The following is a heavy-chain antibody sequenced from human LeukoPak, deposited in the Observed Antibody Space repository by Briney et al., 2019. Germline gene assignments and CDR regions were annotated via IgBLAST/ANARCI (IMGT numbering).Heavy chain of an antibody. V-gene: IGHV4-31*03. J-gene: IGHJ4*02. CDR1: GDSISSGDYY. CDR3: ARTYCRGGTCYSWDY. CDR2: INYSGTT. D-gene: IGHD2-15*01. Sequence: SETLSLTCTVSGDSISSGDYYWSWARQHPGKGLEWIGYINYSGTTYYNPSLTSRVTISVDTSKNQFSLKLSSVIAADTAVYYCARTYCRGGTCYSWDYWGQGTLVTVSS.